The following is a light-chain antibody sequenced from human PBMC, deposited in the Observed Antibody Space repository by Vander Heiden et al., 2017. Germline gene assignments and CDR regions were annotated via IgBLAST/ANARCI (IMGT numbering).Light chain of an antibody. CDR1: SSNIGDNY. Sequence: QSVLTQPPSVSAAPGQKATIPCSGRSSNIGDNYVSWLQQLPGTAPKVLIFENNRRPSGIPDRFSGSKSGTSATLGITGLQTGDEADYYCGTWDSSLSSGVFGSGTKVTVL. CDR2: ENN. CDR3: GTWDSSLSSGV. J-gene: IGLJ1*01. V-gene: IGLV1-51*01.